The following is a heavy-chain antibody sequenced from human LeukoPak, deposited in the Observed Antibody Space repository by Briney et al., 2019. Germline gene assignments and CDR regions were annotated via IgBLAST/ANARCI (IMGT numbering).Heavy chain of an antibody. V-gene: IGHV4-4*02. Sequence: SETLSLTCAVSGGSISSSNWWSWVRQPPGKGLEWIGEIYHSGSTNYNPSLKSRVTISVDKSKNQFSLKLSSVTAADTAVYYCARVKTYQSHAFDIWGQGTMVTVSS. CDR1: GGSISSSNW. CDR3: ARVKTYQSHAFDI. CDR2: IYHSGST. J-gene: IGHJ3*02.